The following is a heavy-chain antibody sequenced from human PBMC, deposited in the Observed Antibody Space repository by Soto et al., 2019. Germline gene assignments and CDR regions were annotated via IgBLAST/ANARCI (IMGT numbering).Heavy chain of an antibody. Sequence: EVQLLESGGGLVQPGGSLRLSCAASGFTFSNYAVTWVRQAPGKGLEWVSTISGSGGSTYYADSMKGRFTISRDKSKNTLYLQMNSLRAEDTAVYYCAKDQGSSWYEIDYWGQGTLVTVSS. CDR2: ISGSGGST. CDR3: AKDQGSSWYEIDY. V-gene: IGHV3-23*01. D-gene: IGHD6-13*01. CDR1: GFTFSNYA. J-gene: IGHJ4*02.